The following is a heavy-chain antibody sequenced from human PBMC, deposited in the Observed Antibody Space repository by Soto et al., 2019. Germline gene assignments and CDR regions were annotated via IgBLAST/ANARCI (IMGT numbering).Heavy chain of an antibody. V-gene: IGHV3-30-3*01. CDR3: ARDFDI. Sequence: QVQLVESGGGVVQPGRSLRLSCAASGFTFSSYAMHWVRQDPGKGLEWVAVISYDGSNKYYADSVKRRFTISRDNSKNTLYLQMNSMRAEDTAVYYCARDFDIWGQGTMVTVSS. CDR1: GFTFSSYA. CDR2: ISYDGSNK. J-gene: IGHJ3*02.